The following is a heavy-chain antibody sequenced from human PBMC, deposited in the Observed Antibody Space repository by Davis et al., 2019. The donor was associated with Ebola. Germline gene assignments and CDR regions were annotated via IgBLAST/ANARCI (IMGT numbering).Heavy chain of an antibody. V-gene: IGHV4-31*03. CDR3: ARRTMMGDYRYSEYYYYYYMDV. J-gene: IGHJ6*03. Sequence: PSETLSLTCSVSGASITSSGYYWTWIRQHPAKGLEWIGYISYSGNPYYNPSLKSRVVVSLDTSNNQFSLKLNSVTAADTAVYYCARRTMMGDYRYSEYYYYYYMDVWGNGTTVTVSS. CDR2: ISYSGNP. CDR1: GASITSSGYY. D-gene: IGHD4-11*01.